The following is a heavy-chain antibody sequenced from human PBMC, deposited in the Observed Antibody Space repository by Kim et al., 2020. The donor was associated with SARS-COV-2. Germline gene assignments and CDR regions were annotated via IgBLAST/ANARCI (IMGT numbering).Heavy chain of an antibody. J-gene: IGHJ4*02. Sequence: SETLSLTCTVSGDSISSGRYYWVWIRQPPGKGLEWIGSIYETENTYYNPSLKSRVTISGDTSKSQFSLILNSVTAADTAVYYCARLDQYYSDWSFDYWGQGTLVTDSS. CDR2: IYETENT. CDR1: GDSISSGRYY. D-gene: IGHD6-19*01. V-gene: IGHV4-39*01. CDR3: ARLDQYYSDWSFDY.